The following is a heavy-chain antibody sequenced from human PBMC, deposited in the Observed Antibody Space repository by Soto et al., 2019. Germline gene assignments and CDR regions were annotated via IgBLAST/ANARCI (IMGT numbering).Heavy chain of an antibody. CDR3: ASGACSGGSCYYYYYGMDV. CDR2: IYYSGST. Sequence: SETLSLTCTVSGGSISSYYWSWIRQPPGKGLEWIGYIYYSGSTNYNPSLKSRVTISVDTSKNQFSLKLSSVTAADTAVYYCASGACSGGSCYYYYYGMDVWGQGTTVTVSS. J-gene: IGHJ6*02. V-gene: IGHV4-59*01. CDR1: GGSISSYY. D-gene: IGHD2-15*01.